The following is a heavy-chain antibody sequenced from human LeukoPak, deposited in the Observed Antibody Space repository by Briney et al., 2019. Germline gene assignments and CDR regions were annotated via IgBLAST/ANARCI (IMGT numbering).Heavy chain of an antibody. CDR3: ARDPMTTVVKRSFDY. Sequence: QSGGSLRLSCAASGFTFSSYAMHWVRQAPGKGLEWVAVISCDGSNKYYADSVKGRFTISRDNSKNTLYLQMNSLRAEDTAVYYCARDPMTTVVKRSFDYWGQGTLVTVSS. V-gene: IGHV3-30-3*01. J-gene: IGHJ4*02. D-gene: IGHD4-23*01. CDR2: ISCDGSNK. CDR1: GFTFSSYA.